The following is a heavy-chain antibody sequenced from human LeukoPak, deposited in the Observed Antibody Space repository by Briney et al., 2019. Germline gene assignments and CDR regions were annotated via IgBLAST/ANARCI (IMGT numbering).Heavy chain of an antibody. Sequence: GRSLRLSCAASGFTFSMYAMHWVRQAPGKGLEYVSAISSDGGSTYYANSVKGRFTISRDNSKNTLYLQMGSLRAEDMAVYYCVNYGMDVWGQGTTVTVSS. CDR2: ISSDGGST. J-gene: IGHJ6*02. CDR3: VNYGMDV. V-gene: IGHV3-64*01. CDR1: GFTFSMYA.